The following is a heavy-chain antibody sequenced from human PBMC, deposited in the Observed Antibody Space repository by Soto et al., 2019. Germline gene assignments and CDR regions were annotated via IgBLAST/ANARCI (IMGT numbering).Heavy chain of an antibody. V-gene: IGHV4-59*08. D-gene: IGHD3-16*02. J-gene: IGHJ4*02. Sequence: SETLSLTCTVSGGSISSYYWSWIRQPPGKGLEWIGYIYYSGSTNYNPSLKSRVTISVDTSKNQFSLKLSSVTAADTAVYYCARRMITFGGVIADYFDYWGQGTLVTVSS. CDR3: ARRMITFGGVIADYFDY. CDR1: GGSISSYY. CDR2: IYYSGST.